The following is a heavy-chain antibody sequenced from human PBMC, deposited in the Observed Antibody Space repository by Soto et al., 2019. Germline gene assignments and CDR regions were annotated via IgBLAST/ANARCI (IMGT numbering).Heavy chain of an antibody. D-gene: IGHD3-10*01. V-gene: IGHV4-61*01. CDR1: GGSVSSDSHY. Sequence: PSETLSLTCTVSGGSVSSDSHYWSWIRQPPGKGLEWIGYIYYSGTTSYNPSLKSRVTISIDTSKNQFSLKLNSVTADTAVYYCARGNGITMVRGVIIKRKAFDPWGQGTLVTVSS. CDR3: ARGNGITMVRGVIIKRKAFDP. J-gene: IGHJ5*02. CDR2: IYYSGTT.